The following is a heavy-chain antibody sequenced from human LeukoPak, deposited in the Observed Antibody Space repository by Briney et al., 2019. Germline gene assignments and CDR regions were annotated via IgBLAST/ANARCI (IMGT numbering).Heavy chain of an antibody. Sequence: GGSLRLSCAASGFTFSRYGMHWVRQAPGKGLEWVAVISYDGSNKYYADSVKGRFTISRDNSKNTLYLQMNSLRAEDTAVYYCAKDSPGSGSYIDYWGQGTLVTVSS. CDR3: AKDSPGSGSYIDY. J-gene: IGHJ4*02. CDR1: GFTFSRYG. D-gene: IGHD3-10*01. CDR2: ISYDGSNK. V-gene: IGHV3-30*18.